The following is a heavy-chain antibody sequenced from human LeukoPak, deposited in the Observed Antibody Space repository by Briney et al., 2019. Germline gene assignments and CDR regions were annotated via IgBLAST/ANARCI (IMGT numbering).Heavy chain of an antibody. CDR3: ASSTDYDILTGPPPGGYYYYMDV. V-gene: IGHV4-61*02. CDR2: IYTSGST. Sequence: PSQTLSLTCTVSGGSISSGSYYWSWIRQPAGKGLEWIGRIYTSGSTNYNPSLKSRVTMSVDTSKNQFSLKLSSVTAADTAVYYCASSTDYDILTGPPPGGYYYYMDVWGKGTTVTISS. D-gene: IGHD3-9*01. CDR1: GGSISSGSYY. J-gene: IGHJ6*03.